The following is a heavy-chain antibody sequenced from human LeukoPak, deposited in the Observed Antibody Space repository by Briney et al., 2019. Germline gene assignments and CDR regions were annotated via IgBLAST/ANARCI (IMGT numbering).Heavy chain of an antibody. V-gene: IGHV3-23*01. CDR3: AKRSGSYTPPADY. Sequence: PGGSLRLSCAASGFTFSSYSMNWVRQAPGRGLEWVSAIIFSGGRTFYADSVKGRFTISRDNSKNTLYLQMNSLTAEDTAVYYCAKRSGSYTPPADYWGQGTLVTVSS. J-gene: IGHJ4*02. CDR2: IIFSGGRT. D-gene: IGHD3-10*01. CDR1: GFTFSSYS.